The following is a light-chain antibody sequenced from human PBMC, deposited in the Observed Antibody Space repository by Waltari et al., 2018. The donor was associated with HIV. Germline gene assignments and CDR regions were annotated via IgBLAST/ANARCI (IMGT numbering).Light chain of an antibody. CDR1: SSDVGRYNL. Sequence: QSALPQPASVSGSPGQSITLSCTGTSSDVGRYNLVSWYQQHPGKAPKVMIYEGSKRPSGVSNRFSGSKSGNTASLTISGLQAEDEADYYCCSYTGSSTRRPYVFGTGTKVTVL. CDR2: EGS. J-gene: IGLJ1*01. V-gene: IGLV2-23*01. CDR3: CSYTGSSTRRPYV.